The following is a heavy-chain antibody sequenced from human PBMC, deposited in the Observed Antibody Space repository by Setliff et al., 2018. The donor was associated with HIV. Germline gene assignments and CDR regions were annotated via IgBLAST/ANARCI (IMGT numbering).Heavy chain of an antibody. CDR3: ARLDSSIFGTIKPLHHFDY. J-gene: IGHJ4*01. V-gene: IGHV4-4*09. CDR2: IYGNGNT. Sequence: SETLSLTCSVSGGSISGRFWSWIRQSPGKGLEWIGYIYGNGNTKYNRFLNSRVTMSVDTSKNQFSLNLNSVTAADTAMYYCARLDSSIFGTIKPLHHFDYWGQGLMVTVSS. D-gene: IGHD3-3*01. CDR1: GGSISGRF.